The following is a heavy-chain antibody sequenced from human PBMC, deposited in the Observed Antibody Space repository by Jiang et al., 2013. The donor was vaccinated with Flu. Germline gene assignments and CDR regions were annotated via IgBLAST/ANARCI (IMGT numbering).Heavy chain of an antibody. CDR2: IIPIFGTA. D-gene: IGHD2-15*01. Sequence: EVKKPGSSVKVSCKASGGTFSSYAISWVRQAPGQGLEWMGGIIPIFGTANYAQKSQGRVTITADESTSTAYMELSSLRSEDTAVYYCASYLGYCSGGSCYSWMDVWGQGTTVTVSS. V-gene: IGHV1-69*01. CDR3: ASYLGYCSGGSCYSWMDV. CDR1: GGTFSSYA. J-gene: IGHJ6*02.